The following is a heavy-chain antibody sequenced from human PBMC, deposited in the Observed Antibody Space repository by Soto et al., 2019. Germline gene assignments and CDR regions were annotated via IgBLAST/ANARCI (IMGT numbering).Heavy chain of an antibody. CDR2: ISNDGSKE. CDR3: AKEITVAGDFDY. CDR1: AFAFSSYG. Sequence: GGSLRLACVASAFAFSSYGIRCVRPAPGKGLEWVAVISNDGSKEYYADSVKGRFTISRDNSKNTLYLQMDSLRPEDTAVYYCAKEITVAGDFDYWGHGTLVTVSS. D-gene: IGHD6-19*01. V-gene: IGHV3-30*18. J-gene: IGHJ4*01.